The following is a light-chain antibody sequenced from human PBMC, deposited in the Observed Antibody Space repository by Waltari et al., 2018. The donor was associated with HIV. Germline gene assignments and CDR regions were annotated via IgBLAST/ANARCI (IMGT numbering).Light chain of an antibody. CDR2: LAS. J-gene: IGKJ2*01. CDR3: MQGLQIPQT. V-gene: IGKV2-28*01. CDR1: QSLLHSDGYNY. Sequence: DVVMTQSPLSLPVTPGEPASISCTSSQSLLHSDGYNYLDWYLQKPGQSPQLLIFLASDRPSGVSDRFSGSGSGTHFTLKISRVEAEDVGVYYCMQGLQIPQTFGQGTKLEIK.